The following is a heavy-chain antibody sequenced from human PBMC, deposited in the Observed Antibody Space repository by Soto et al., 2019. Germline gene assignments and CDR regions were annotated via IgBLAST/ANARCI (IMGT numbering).Heavy chain of an antibody. CDR1: GFTFSSYG. CDR3: AKESSSWYMRRDYGMDV. D-gene: IGHD6-13*01. Sequence: QVQLVESGGGVVQPGRSLRLSCAASGFTFSSYGMHWVRQAPGKGLEWVAVISYDGSNKYYADSVKCRFTISRDNSKNTLYLQMNSLRAEDTAVYYCAKESSSWYMRRDYGMDVWGQGTTVTVSS. CDR2: ISYDGSNK. V-gene: IGHV3-30*18. J-gene: IGHJ6*02.